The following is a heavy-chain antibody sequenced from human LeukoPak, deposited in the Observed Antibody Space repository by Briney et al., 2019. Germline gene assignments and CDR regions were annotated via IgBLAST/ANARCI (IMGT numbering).Heavy chain of an antibody. CDR1: GYTFTGYY. CDR2: INPNSRGT. D-gene: IGHD1-26*01. Sequence: ASVKVSCKASGYTFTGYYMHCVRQAPGQGREWMGWINPNSRGTTYAHKFQDRGTMTRDTATSTAYMLLSRLRTDDTAVYNCARTIVGGLSGAFDIWGQGTMVTVAS. CDR3: ARTIVGGLSGAFDI. V-gene: IGHV1-2*02. J-gene: IGHJ3*02.